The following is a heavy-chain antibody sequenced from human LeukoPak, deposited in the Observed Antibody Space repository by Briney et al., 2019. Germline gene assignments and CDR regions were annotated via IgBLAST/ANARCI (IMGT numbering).Heavy chain of an antibody. CDR1: GGSISSSSYY. V-gene: IGHV4-39*01. CDR3: ARQYPPGWFDP. CDR2: IYYSGST. J-gene: IGHJ5*02. Sequence: NPSETLSLTCTVSGGSISSSSYYWGWIRQPPGKGLEWIGSIYYSGSTYYNPSLKSRVTISVDTSKNQFSLKLSSVTAADTAVYYCARQYPPGWFDPWGQGTLVTVSS.